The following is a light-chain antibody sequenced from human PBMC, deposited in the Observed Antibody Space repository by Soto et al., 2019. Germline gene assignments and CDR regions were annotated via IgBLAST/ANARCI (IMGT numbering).Light chain of an antibody. CDR1: QSVSSN. V-gene: IGKV3D-15*01. J-gene: IGKJ5*01. CDR3: QQRQMGPIT. Sequence: ELAITQSPVTLSQSPAERATLSCRESQSVSSNLAWYQQKPGQAPRVXISGXPTRARGSPPRLSGSGSATDFTLTSSRRKPADSVVYYFQQRQMGPITFGQGTRLEI. CDR2: GXP.